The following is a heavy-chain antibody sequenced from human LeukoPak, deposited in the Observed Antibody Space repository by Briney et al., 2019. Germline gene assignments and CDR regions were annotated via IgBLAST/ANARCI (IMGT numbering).Heavy chain of an antibody. J-gene: IGHJ3*02. CDR2: INHSGST. Sequence: PSETLSLTCAVYGGSFSGYYWSWIRQPPGKGLEWIGEINHSGSTNYNPSLKSRVTISVDTSKNQFSLKLSSVTAADTAVYYCARDSYLDAFDTWGQGTMVTVSS. CDR3: ARDSYLDAFDT. V-gene: IGHV4-34*01. D-gene: IGHD5-18*01. CDR1: GGSFSGYY.